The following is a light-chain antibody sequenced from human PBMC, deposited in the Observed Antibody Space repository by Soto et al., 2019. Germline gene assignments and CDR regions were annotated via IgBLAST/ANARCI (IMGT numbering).Light chain of an antibody. J-gene: IGKJ1*01. CDR2: GAS. CDR1: QSVSSSY. CDR3: QQYGSSPWT. Sequence: EIVLTQSPGTLSLSPGERATLSCRASQSVSSSYLAWYQQKPGQAPRLLIYGASSRATGIPDRFSGSGSGTEVTLTISRLEPEDFAVYYCQQYGSSPWTFGQGTKVDIK. V-gene: IGKV3-20*01.